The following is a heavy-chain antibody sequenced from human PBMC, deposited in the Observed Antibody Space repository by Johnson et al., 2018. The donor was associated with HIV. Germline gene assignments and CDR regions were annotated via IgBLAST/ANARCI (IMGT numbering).Heavy chain of an antibody. D-gene: IGHD3-10*01. CDR3: ARPPPFMGNYGSGSWWAFDI. J-gene: IGHJ3*02. V-gene: IGHV3-11*04. Sequence: QVQLVESGGGLVKPGGSLRLSCAASGFTFSDYYMIWIRQAPGKGLEWVSAISGSGASTYYADSLKGRCTISRDNSKNTLYLQMTSLRAEDTAVYYCARPPPFMGNYGSGSWWAFDIWGQGTMVTVSS. CDR2: ISGSGAST. CDR1: GFTFSDYY.